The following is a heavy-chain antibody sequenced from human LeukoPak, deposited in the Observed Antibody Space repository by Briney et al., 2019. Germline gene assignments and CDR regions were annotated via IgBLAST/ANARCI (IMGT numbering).Heavy chain of an antibody. CDR1: GGSFSGYY. D-gene: IGHD6-13*01. J-gene: IGHJ4*02. Sequence: SETLSLTCAVYGGSFSGYYWSWIRQPPGKGLEWIGEINHSGSTNYNPSLKSRVTISVDTSKNQFSLKLSSVTAADTAVYYCARDLMGIAYRGAFYYWGQGTLVTVSS. CDR2: INHSGST. V-gene: IGHV4-34*01. CDR3: ARDLMGIAYRGAFYY.